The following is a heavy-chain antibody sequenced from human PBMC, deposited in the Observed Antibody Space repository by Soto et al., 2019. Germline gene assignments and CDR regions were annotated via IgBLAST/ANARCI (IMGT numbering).Heavy chain of an antibody. CDR3: AKGRSYMVALDS. CDR1: GFPFDDYA. V-gene: IGHV3-9*01. J-gene: IGHJ4*02. Sequence: EVQLVESGGGLVQPGRSLRLSCAASGFPFDDYAMYWVRQAPGKGPEWVSGISWNSVRIDYADSVKGRFTISRDNAKKYLYLQMKSLRAEDTALYYCAKGRSYMVALDSWGQGTLVTVSS. CDR2: ISWNSVRI. D-gene: IGHD3-10*01.